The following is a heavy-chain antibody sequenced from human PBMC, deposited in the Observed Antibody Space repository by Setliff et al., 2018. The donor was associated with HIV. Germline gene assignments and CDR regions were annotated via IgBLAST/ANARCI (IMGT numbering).Heavy chain of an antibody. Sequence: GGSLRLSCAVSGLAVTSQYMSWVRQAPGKALEWVSVIYSGASTYYADSVKGRFTISTDRSKNSLYLQMNSLRADDTAVYYCSRSQGIGNYYMDDWGTGTTVTVSS. CDR2: IYSGAST. CDR3: SRSQGIGNYYMDD. D-gene: IGHD3-10*01. V-gene: IGHV3-53*01. J-gene: IGHJ6*03. CDR1: GLAVTSQY.